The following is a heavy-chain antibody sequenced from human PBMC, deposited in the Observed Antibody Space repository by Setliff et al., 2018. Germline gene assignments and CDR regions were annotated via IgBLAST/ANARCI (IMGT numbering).Heavy chain of an antibody. D-gene: IGHD2-2*02. V-gene: IGHV4-38-2*02. CDR3: ARDRQYCSSPTCYSSYFYYYGMDV. J-gene: IGHJ6*02. Sequence: PSETLSLTCAVSGYSISSGYYWGWIRQPPGKGLEWIGSIYLSGSTYYNPSLKSRVTISVDTSKNQFSLKLSSVTAADTAVYYCARDRQYCSSPTCYSSYFYYYGMDVWGQGTTVTVSS. CDR2: IYLSGST. CDR1: GYSISSGYY.